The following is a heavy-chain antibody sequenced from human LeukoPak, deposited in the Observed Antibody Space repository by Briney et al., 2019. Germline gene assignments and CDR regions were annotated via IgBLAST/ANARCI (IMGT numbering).Heavy chain of an antibody. CDR1: GYTFTGYY. D-gene: IGHD1-26*01. J-gene: IGHJ4*02. CDR3: ARRIVGAPYYFDY. V-gene: IGHV1-2*02. Sequence: ASVKVSCKASGYTFTGYYMHWVRQAPGQGLEWMGWINPNSGGTNYAQKFQGRVTMTRDTSISTAYMELSRLRSDDTAVYYCARRIVGAPYYFDYWGQGTLVTVSP. CDR2: INPNSGGT.